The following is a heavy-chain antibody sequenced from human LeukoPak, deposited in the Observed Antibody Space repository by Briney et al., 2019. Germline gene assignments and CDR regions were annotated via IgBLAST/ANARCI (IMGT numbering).Heavy chain of an antibody. CDR3: ARDLGQYYDTSDNWFDP. D-gene: IGHD3-22*01. CDR2: ISWNSGSI. J-gene: IGHJ5*02. CDR1: GFTFDDYA. Sequence: PGRSLRLSCAASGFTFDDYAMHWVRHAPGKGLEWVSGISWNSGSIGYADSVKGRFTISRDNAKNSLYLQMNSLRAEDTAVYYCARDLGQYYDTSDNWFDPWGQGTLVTVSS. V-gene: IGHV3-9*01.